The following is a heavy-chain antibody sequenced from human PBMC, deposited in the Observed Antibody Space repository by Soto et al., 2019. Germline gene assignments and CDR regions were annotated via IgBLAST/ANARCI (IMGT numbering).Heavy chain of an antibody. D-gene: IGHD6-19*01. Sequence: PGGSLRLSCAASGFTFSSYGMHWVRQAPGKGLEWVAVISYDGSNKYYADSVKGRFTISRDNSKNTLYLQMNSLRAEDTAVYYCAKLSGYSSGWRNNPTGGYWGQGTLVTVSS. V-gene: IGHV3-30*18. CDR3: AKLSGYSSGWRNNPTGGY. J-gene: IGHJ4*02. CDR2: ISYDGSNK. CDR1: GFTFSSYG.